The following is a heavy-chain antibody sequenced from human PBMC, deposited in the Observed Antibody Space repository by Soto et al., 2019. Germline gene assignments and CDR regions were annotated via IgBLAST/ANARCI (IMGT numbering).Heavy chain of an antibody. J-gene: IGHJ6*02. D-gene: IGHD2-2*01. CDR1: GFTFTDYY. Sequence: QVQLVQSGAEVKKPGASVKVSCKASGFTFTDYYMHWVRQAPGQGLEWMGWLNCNSGGTSVARRFQGYVTLTRDASITTAYMELNSLKSDDTAVYYCERVHRRDHQYAMDVWGQGTTVIVSS. CDR3: ERVHRRDHQYAMDV. CDR2: LNCNSGGT. V-gene: IGHV1-2*04.